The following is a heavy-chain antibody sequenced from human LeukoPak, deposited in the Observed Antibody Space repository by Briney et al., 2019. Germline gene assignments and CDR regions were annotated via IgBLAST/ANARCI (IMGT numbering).Heavy chain of an antibody. Sequence: GGSLRLSCAASGFTVSSNYMSWVRQAPGKGLEWVPVIYSGGSTYYADSVKGRFTISRDNSKNTLYLQMNSLRAEDTAVYYCARDPVVVPAAIVYYYYYMDVWGKGTTVTVSS. J-gene: IGHJ6*03. CDR1: GFTVSSNY. V-gene: IGHV3-66*01. CDR3: ARDPVVVPAAIVYYYYYMDV. CDR2: IYSGGST. D-gene: IGHD2-2*02.